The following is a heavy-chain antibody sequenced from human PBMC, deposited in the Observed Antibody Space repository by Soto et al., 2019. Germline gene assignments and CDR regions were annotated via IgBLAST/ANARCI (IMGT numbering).Heavy chain of an antibody. D-gene: IGHD4-17*01. V-gene: IGHV4-31*03. Sequence: SETLSLTCTVSGGSISSGGYYWSWIRQHPGKGLEWIGYIYYSGSTYYNPSLKSRVTISVDTSKNQFSLKLSSVTVADTAVYYCARVTTEFGYYFDYWGQGILVTVSS. CDR1: GGSISSGGYY. CDR2: IYYSGST. J-gene: IGHJ4*02. CDR3: ARVTTEFGYYFDY.